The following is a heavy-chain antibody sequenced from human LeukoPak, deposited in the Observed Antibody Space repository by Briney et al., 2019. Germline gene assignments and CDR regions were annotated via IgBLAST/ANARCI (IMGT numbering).Heavy chain of an antibody. D-gene: IGHD4/OR15-4a*01. CDR3: ARRVQTTGVFDY. Sequence: ASVKVSCEASGYTFTDYYMHWVRQAPGQGLQWMGRINPKTGGTNYAQKFQGRVTMTGDTSISTAYMELTRLGSDDTAVYYCARRVQTTGVFDYWGQGTLVTVSS. CDR2: INPKTGGT. V-gene: IGHV1-2*06. CDR1: GYTFTDYY. J-gene: IGHJ4*02.